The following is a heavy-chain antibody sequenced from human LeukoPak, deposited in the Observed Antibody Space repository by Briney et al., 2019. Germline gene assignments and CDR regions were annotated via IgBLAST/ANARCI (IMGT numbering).Heavy chain of an antibody. CDR2: IKGDESAR. V-gene: IGHV3-7*01. CDR1: GFTFSTYW. Sequence: PGGPLRLSCAASGFTFSTYWMAWVRQAPGKGLEWVANIKGDESARHQADSVKGRFTISRDNAQNPVYLQMSSLRGEDTAVYYCARDVGGSLDYWGQGTLVTVSS. J-gene: IGHJ4*02. D-gene: IGHD1-26*01. CDR3: ARDVGGSLDY.